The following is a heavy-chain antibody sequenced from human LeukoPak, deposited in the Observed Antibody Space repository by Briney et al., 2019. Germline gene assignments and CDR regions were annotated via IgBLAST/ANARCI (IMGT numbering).Heavy chain of an antibody. CDR1: GFHFNSYR. CDR3: VSDLCGGDDQ. V-gene: IGHV3-74*01. CDR2: IDEDGKTI. Sequence: GSLRLSCAASGFHFNSYRMHWVRQAPGKGLVWVSRIDEDGKTIDYADSVKGRFTISRDNAKDTLYLQMSSLRDEDTAVYYCVSDLCGGDDQWGRGTLVTVSS. J-gene: IGHJ5*02. D-gene: IGHD3-3*01.